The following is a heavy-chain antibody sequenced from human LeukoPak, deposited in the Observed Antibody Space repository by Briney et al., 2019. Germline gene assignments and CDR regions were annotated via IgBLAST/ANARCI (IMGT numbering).Heavy chain of an antibody. CDR3: AAGAEDQLLSHFDY. V-gene: IGHV1-58*02. J-gene: IGHJ4*02. D-gene: IGHD2-2*01. CDR1: GFTFTSSA. Sequence: ASVKVSCKASGFTFTSSAMQWVRQARGQRLEWIGWIVVGSGNTNYAQKFQERVTITRGMSTSTAYMELSSLRSEDTAVYYCAAGAEDQLLSHFDYWGQGTLVTVSS. CDR2: IVVGSGNT.